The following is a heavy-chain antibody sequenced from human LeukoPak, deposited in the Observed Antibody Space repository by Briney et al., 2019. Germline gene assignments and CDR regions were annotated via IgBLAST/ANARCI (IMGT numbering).Heavy chain of an antibody. J-gene: IGHJ4*02. V-gene: IGHV1-69*13. CDR2: IIPIFGTA. CDR3: ARVGSSGWYGTLDY. D-gene: IGHD6-19*01. CDR1: GGTFSSYA. Sequence: SVKVSCKASGGTFSSYAISWVRQAPGQGLEWMGGIIPIFGTANYAQKSQGRVTITADESTSTAYMELSSLRSEDTAVYYCARVGSSGWYGTLDYWGQGTLVTVSS.